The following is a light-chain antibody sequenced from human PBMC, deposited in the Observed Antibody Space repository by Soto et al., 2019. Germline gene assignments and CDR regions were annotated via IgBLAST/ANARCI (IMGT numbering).Light chain of an antibody. CDR2: AAS. CDR3: QQYGSSSYT. V-gene: IGKV3-20*01. CDR1: QSIRSSY. J-gene: IGKJ2*01. Sequence: EIVLTQSPGTLSLSPGERATLSCRASQSIRSSYLAWYQQKPGQAPRLLIYAASSRATGIPDRFSGSGSGTDFTFTISRLEPEDFAVYYCQQYGSSSYTFGQGTQVEIK.